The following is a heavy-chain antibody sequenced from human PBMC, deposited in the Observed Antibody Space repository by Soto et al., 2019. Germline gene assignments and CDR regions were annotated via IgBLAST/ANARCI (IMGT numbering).Heavy chain of an antibody. CDR1: EVSLTTSGVG. Sequence: QITLRESGPTLVQPTQTLTLTCTLSEVSLTTSGVGVGWIRQPPGKALEWLALIYWDDDKRFSPSLKSRLAITRDTSKNQVVMTMTDMAPVDTAIYYCAHRQRTVVVGAPFDLWGQGSQLTVSS. CDR3: AHRQRTVVVGAPFDL. J-gene: IGHJ4*02. V-gene: IGHV2-5*02. D-gene: IGHD2-15*01. CDR2: IYWDDDK.